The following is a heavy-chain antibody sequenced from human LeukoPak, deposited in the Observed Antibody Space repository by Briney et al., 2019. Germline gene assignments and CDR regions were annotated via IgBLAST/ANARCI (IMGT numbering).Heavy chain of an antibody. Sequence: GGSLRLSCAATGFTFSSYSMNWVRQAPGKGLEWVSSISSSSSYIYYADSVKGRFTISRDNAKNSLYLQMNSLRAEDTAVYYCARDSIVVVPAAARSGDYYYYGMDVWGKGTTVTVSS. CDR2: ISSSSSYI. V-gene: IGHV3-21*01. J-gene: IGHJ6*04. D-gene: IGHD2-2*01. CDR1: GFTFSSYS. CDR3: ARDSIVVVPAAARSGDYYYYGMDV.